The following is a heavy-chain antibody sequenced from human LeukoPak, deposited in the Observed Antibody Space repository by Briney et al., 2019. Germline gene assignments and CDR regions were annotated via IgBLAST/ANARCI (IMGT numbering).Heavy chain of an antibody. CDR1: GFTFSSYA. Sequence: GGSLRLSCAASGFTFSSYAMSWVRQAPGKGPEWVSAISGSSSTIYYADSVKGRFTISRDNAKNSLYLQMNSLRAEDTAVYYCARTGVGITGPTNDYWGQGTLVTVSS. V-gene: IGHV3-48*01. J-gene: IGHJ4*02. D-gene: IGHD1-7*01. CDR2: ISGSSSTI. CDR3: ARTGVGITGPTNDY.